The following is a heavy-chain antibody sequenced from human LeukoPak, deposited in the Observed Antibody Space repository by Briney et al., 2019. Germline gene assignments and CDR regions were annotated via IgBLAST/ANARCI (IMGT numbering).Heavy chain of an antibody. CDR2: ISRSSNYK. J-gene: IGHJ4*02. D-gene: IGHD3-22*01. CDR1: GFTFSSYS. CDR3: ARDFHRRLYDSSGYYLY. V-gene: IGHV3-21*01. Sequence: GGSLRLSCAASGFTFSSYSMNWVRQAPGKGLEWVSSISRSSNYKYYADSVKGRFTISRDNAKNSLYLQMDSLRAEDTAVYYCARDFHRRLYDSSGYYLYWGQGTLVTVSS.